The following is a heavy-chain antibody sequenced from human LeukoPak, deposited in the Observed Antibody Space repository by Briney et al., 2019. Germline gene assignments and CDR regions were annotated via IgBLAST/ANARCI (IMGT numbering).Heavy chain of an antibody. CDR1: GFTFTSYD. V-gene: IGHV1-8*01. CDR3: ARDVALFQDGLDP. CDR2: MNPNNGNT. J-gene: IGHJ5*02. D-gene: IGHD2-21*01. Sequence: ASVKVSCKASGFTFTSYDINWVRQASGQGLEWMGWMNPNNGNTGYAQKFQGRVTMTRDTSISTAYMELRGLRSEDTAVYYCARDVALFQDGLDPWGQGTLVTVSS.